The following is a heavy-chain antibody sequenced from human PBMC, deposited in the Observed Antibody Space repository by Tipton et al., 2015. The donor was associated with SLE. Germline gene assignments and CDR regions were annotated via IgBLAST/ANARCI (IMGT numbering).Heavy chain of an antibody. CDR1: GFIFSNYR. CDR2: IKKKAYGETT. V-gene: IGHV3-49*04. D-gene: IGHD5-18*01. Sequence: SLRLSCTASGFIFSNYRMSWVRQAPGKGLGWVGFIKKKAYGETTEYAASVKGRFIISRDDSKSIAYLQMNSLKTEDTAVYYCVRGYSHASHRVDYWGQGTLVTVSS. J-gene: IGHJ4*02. CDR3: VRGYSHASHRVDY.